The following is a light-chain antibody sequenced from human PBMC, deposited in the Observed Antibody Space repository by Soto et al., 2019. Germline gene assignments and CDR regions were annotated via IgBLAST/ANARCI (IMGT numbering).Light chain of an antibody. V-gene: IGLV2-8*01. CDR2: YVT. Sequence: QSALTQPPSASGSPGQSVTISCTGTSSDVGGYNYVSWYQHHPGKAPKLIIYYVTERPSGVPDRFSGSKSGSTASLTVSGLQAEDEADYYCSSYAGSLIFVFGTGTQLTVL. J-gene: IGLJ1*01. CDR3: SSYAGSLIFV. CDR1: SSDVGGYNY.